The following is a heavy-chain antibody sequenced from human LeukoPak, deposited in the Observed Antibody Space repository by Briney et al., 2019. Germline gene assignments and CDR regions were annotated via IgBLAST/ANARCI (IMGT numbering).Heavy chain of an antibody. V-gene: IGHV3-66*02. CDR2: IFSGGST. CDR3: ARNRYYGLDV. J-gene: IGHJ6*02. CDR1: GFTVNSND. Sequence: GGSLRLSCAASGFTVNSNDMSWVRQAPGKGLEWVSVIFSGGSTYHADSVKGRFTISRDNSKNTLYLQMNSLRVDDTSVYYYARNRYYGLDVWGQGTTVTVSS.